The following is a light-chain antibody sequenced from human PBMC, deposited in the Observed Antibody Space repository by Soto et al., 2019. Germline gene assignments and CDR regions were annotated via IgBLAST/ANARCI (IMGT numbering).Light chain of an antibody. CDR3: QQYGSSLTWT. J-gene: IGKJ1*01. CDR2: GAS. Sequence: ETVLTQSPDTLSLSPGERATLSCRASQSVTSDYLAWYQQKAGQAPRLLIYGASSRATGIPDRFSGSGSGTDFTLTISRLEPEDFAVYYCQQYGSSLTWTFGQGTKVDNK. CDR1: QSVTSDY. V-gene: IGKV3-20*01.